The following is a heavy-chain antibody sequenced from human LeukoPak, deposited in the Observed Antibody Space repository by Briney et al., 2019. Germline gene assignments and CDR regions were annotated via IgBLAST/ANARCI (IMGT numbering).Heavy chain of an antibody. Sequence: PSETLSLTCTVSGASITTTLYYWVCARQSPGKGLECIGSFYYGGITYYHPSLKSRVTVSVDTSRSQFSLKLISVTAADTAVYYCARDVKDSSTSVLDYWGQGTLVTVSS. D-gene: IGHD2-2*01. V-gene: IGHV4-39*07. J-gene: IGHJ4*02. CDR3: ARDVKDSSTSVLDY. CDR1: GASITTTLYY. CDR2: FYYGGIT.